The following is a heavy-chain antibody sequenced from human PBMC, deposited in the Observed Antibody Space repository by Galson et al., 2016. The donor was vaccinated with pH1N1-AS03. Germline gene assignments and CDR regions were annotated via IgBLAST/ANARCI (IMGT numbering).Heavy chain of an antibody. Sequence: SVKVSCKVSGHTLTELSIQWVRQAPGEGLDWMGGFDPDNTETVYAQKFQGRVTMTDDTSTDTAYMELSSLRSGDTAKYYCVTTAYAFSLGSVDAFDVGGQGTKVTVSS. CDR2: FDPDNTET. CDR3: VTTAYAFSLGSVDAFDV. J-gene: IGHJ3*01. D-gene: IGHD3-16*01. V-gene: IGHV1-24*01. CDR1: GHTLTELS.